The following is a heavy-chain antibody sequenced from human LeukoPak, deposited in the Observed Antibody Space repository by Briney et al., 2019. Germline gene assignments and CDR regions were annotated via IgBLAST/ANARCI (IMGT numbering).Heavy chain of an antibody. CDR3: ARRGYSGYSPLDS. Sequence: GESLKISCKGSGYTFHSYWIAWVRQMPGKGLEWMGIIYPGDSDTRYSPSFQGQVTISADKSIRTAYLQWSSLKASDTAMYYCARRGYSGYSPLDSWGQGTLVTVSS. CDR1: GYTFHSYW. V-gene: IGHV5-51*01. D-gene: IGHD5-12*01. CDR2: IYPGDSDT. J-gene: IGHJ4*02.